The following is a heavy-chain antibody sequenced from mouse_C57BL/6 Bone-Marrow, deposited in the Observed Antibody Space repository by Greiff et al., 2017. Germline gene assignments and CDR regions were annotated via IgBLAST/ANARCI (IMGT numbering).Heavy chain of an antibody. CDR1: GFTFSDFY. D-gene: IGHD2-4*01. CDR2: SRNKANDYTT. J-gene: IGHJ1*03. V-gene: IGHV7-1*01. CDR3: ARDAGDYDGGDWYFDV. Sequence: EVKVVESGGGLVQSGRSLRLSCATSGFTFSDFYMEWVRQAPGKGLEWIAASRNKANDYTTEYSASVKGRFIVSRDTSQSILYLQMNALRAEDTAIYYCARDAGDYDGGDWYFDVWGTGTTVTVSS.